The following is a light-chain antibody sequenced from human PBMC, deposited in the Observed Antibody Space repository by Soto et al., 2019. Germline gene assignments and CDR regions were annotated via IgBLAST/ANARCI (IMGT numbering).Light chain of an antibody. CDR3: QSYDSSLSGSTV. CDR2: NNN. CDR1: SSNIGAGYD. J-gene: IGLJ2*01. V-gene: IGLV1-40*01. Sequence: QSVLTQPPSVSGAPGQRVTISCSGSSSNIGAGYDVHWYQQLPGTAPKLLIYNNNDRPSGVPDRFSGSKSGTSASLAIVGLQAEDEADYYGQSYDSSLSGSTVFGGGTKLTVL.